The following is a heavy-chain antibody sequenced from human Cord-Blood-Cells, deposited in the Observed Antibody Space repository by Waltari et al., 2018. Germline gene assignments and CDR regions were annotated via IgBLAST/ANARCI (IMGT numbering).Heavy chain of an antibody. J-gene: IGHJ4*02. V-gene: IGHV3-33*01. D-gene: IGHD2-2*02. CDR2: IWYDGSNK. Sequence: QVQLVESGGGVVQPGRSLRLSCAASGFTFSSYGMHWVRQAPGKGLGWVAVIWYDGSNKYYADSVKGRFTISRDNSKNTLYLQMNSLRAEDTAVYYCARDYAAIDYWGQGTLVTVSS. CDR1: GFTFSSYG. CDR3: ARDYAAIDY.